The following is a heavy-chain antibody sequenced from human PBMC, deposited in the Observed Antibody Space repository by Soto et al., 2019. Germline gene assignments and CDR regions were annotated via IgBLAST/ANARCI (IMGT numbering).Heavy chain of an antibody. Sequence: GASVKVSCKASGYTFASYAMHWVRQAPGQRLEWMGWINAGNGNTKYSQKFQGRVTITRDTSASTAYMELSSLRSEDTAVYYCARSPPDYMFSNFDYWGQGTLVTVSS. CDR3: ARSPPDYMFSNFDY. CDR2: INAGNGNT. D-gene: IGHD4-4*01. CDR1: GYTFASYA. J-gene: IGHJ4*02. V-gene: IGHV1-3*01.